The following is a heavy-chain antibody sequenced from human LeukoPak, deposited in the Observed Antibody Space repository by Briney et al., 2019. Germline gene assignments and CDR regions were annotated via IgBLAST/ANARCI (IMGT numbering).Heavy chain of an antibody. V-gene: IGHV3-23*01. J-gene: IGHJ4*02. Sequence: GGSLRLSCATSGFTFSSFTMNWVRQAPGKGLEWVSTVSDGSRDTHYAGSVKGRFTISRDDSQNIVYLQMDSLRAEDTALYYCTTRLRNHFDYWGQGTQVTVSS. D-gene: IGHD5-12*01. CDR3: TTRLRNHFDY. CDR1: GFTFSSFT. CDR2: VSDGSRDT.